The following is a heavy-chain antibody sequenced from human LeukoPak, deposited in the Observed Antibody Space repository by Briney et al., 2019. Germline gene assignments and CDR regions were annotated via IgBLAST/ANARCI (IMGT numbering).Heavy chain of an antibody. CDR1: GFTFSSYG. J-gene: IGHJ4*02. V-gene: IGHV3-23*01. D-gene: IGHD2-21*02. CDR2: ISGSGGRT. Sequence: PGGSLRLSCAASGFTFSSYGMSWVRQAPGKGLEWVSAISGSGGRTHYADSVKGRFTISRDNSKNTLYLQMNSLRAEDTAVYNCAKTAYCGADCYSWYFDYWGQGTLVIVSS. CDR3: AKTAYCGADCYSWYFDY.